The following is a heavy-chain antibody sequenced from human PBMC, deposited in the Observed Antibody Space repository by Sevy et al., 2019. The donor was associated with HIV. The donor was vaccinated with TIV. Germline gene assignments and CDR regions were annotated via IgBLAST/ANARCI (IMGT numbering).Heavy chain of an antibody. J-gene: IGHJ4*02. CDR3: ARDKEGNRNGYFDY. CDR1: GFTFSSYF. D-gene: IGHD3-22*01. CDR2: IGRSSSHI. V-gene: IGHV3-21*06. Sequence: GGSLRLSCETSGFTFSSYFINWVRQSPGKGLEWVASIGRSSSHIYYADSVKGRFTISRDNGKNSLYLQMNSLRVDDTAIYYCARDKEGNRNGYFDYWGQGALVTVSS.